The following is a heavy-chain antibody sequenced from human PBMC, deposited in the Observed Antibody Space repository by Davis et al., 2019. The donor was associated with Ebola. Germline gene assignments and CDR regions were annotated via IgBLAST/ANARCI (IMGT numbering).Heavy chain of an antibody. CDR1: GGSLSGYY. J-gene: IGHJ4*02. CDR2: ITHSGST. Sequence: SETLSLTCDVYGGSLSGYYWSWVRQTPEKGLEWIGEITHSGSTTYKSSLKSRVTISLDTSKNQLSLKVTSVTAADTAVYYCARGRRDDSTTCYLNYWGQGILVTVSS. CDR3: ARGRRDDSTTCYLNY. V-gene: IGHV4-34*01. D-gene: IGHD2-2*01.